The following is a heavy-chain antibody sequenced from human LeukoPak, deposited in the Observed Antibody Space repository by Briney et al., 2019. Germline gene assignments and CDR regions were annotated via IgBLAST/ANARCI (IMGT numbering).Heavy chain of an antibody. CDR1: GFTFSSYA. CDR3: VSRAVTTGAFDI. CDR2: ISGSGGST. D-gene: IGHD4-17*01. J-gene: IGHJ3*02. Sequence: GGSLRLSCAASGFTFSSYAMSWARQAPGKGLEWVSAISGSGGSTYYADSVKGRFTISRDNSKNTLYLQMNSLRAEDTAVYYCVSRAVTTGAFDIWGQGTMVTVSS. V-gene: IGHV3-23*01.